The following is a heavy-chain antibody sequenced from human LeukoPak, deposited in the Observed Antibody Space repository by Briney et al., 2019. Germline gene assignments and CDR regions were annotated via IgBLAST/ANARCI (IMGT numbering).Heavy chain of an antibody. CDR1: GGSISSSSYY. CDR3: ARDQDFWSGFLDY. CDR2: IYYSGST. Sequence: PSETLSLTCTVSGGSISSSSYYWGWIRQPPGKGLEWIGSIYYSGSTYYNPPLKSRVTISVDTSKNQFSLKLSSVTAADTAVYYCARDQDFWSGFLDYWGQGTLVTVSS. D-gene: IGHD3-3*01. V-gene: IGHV4-39*02. J-gene: IGHJ4*02.